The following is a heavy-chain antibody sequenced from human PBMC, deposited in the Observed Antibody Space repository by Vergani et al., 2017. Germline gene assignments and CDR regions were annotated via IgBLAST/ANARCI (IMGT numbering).Heavy chain of an antibody. CDR3: ARRSSWHLGAWFDP. D-gene: IGHD6-13*01. Sequence: QVQLQESGPRLVRPSQTLSLTCAVYGGSFSGYYWSWIRQPPGKGLEWIGEINHSGSTNYNPSLKSRVTISVDTSKNQFSLKLSSVTAADTAVYYCARRSSWHLGAWFDPWGQGTLVTVSS. CDR2: INHSGST. V-gene: IGHV4-34*09. J-gene: IGHJ5*02. CDR1: GGSFSGYY.